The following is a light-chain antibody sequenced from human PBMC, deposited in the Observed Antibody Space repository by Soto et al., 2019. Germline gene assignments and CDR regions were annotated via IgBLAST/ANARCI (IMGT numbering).Light chain of an antibody. Sequence: QSVLTQPASVSGSPGQSITISCTGTSSDVGGYNYVSWYQQYPGKAPKLMIYEVSNRPSGVSDRFSGSKSGNTASLTISGLQAEDEGDYYCYSYTTSSTVVFGGGTQLT. CDR2: EVS. J-gene: IGLJ2*01. V-gene: IGLV2-14*01. CDR3: YSYTTSSTVV. CDR1: SSDVGGYNY.